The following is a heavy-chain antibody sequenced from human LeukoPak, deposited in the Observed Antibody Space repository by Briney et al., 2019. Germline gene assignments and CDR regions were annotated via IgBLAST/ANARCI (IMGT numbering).Heavy chain of an antibody. CDR3: ATPIVVVPAARDHWYFDL. CDR1: GYTLTELS. D-gene: IGHD2-2*01. J-gene: IGHJ2*01. V-gene: IGHV1-24*01. Sequence: ASVKVSCKVSGYTLTELSMHWVRQAPGKGLEWMGGFDPEDGETIYAQKFQGRVTTTEDTSTDTAYMELSSLRSEDTAVYYCATPIVVVPAARDHWYFDLWGRGTLVTVSS. CDR2: FDPEDGET.